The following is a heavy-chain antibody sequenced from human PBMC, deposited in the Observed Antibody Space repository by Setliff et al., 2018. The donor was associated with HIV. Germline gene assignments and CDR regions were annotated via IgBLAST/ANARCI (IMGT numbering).Heavy chain of an antibody. D-gene: IGHD3-10*01. CDR1: GITVSGIY. CDR2: ISSSGSTI. V-gene: IGHV3-11*04. CDR3: ARAFNLAGVDY. J-gene: IGHJ4*02. Sequence: GSLRLSCVASGITVSGIYMTWVRQAPGKGLEWVSYISSSGSTIYYADSVKGRFTISRDNAKNSLYLQMNSLRAEDTAVYYCARAFNLAGVDYWGQGTLVTVSS.